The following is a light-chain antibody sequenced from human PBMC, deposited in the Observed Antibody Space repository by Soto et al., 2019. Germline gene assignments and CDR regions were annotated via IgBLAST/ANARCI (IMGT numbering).Light chain of an antibody. J-gene: IGKJ3*01. Sequence: DIQMTQSPSSLSASVGDRVTITCQASQDSSNYLNWYQQKPGKAPKLLIYDASNLETGVPSRFSGSGSGTDFTFTISSLQPEDIATYYCQQYDNLESFGPGTKVDIK. CDR3: QQYDNLES. CDR2: DAS. V-gene: IGKV1-33*01. CDR1: QDSSNY.